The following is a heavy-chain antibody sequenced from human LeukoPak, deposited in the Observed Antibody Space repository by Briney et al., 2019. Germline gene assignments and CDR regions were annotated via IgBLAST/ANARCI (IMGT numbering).Heavy chain of an antibody. CDR3: ARGAVVCSSTSCYKGYYYYGMDV. V-gene: IGHV3-30*03. CDR1: GFTFSNSI. J-gene: IGHJ6*02. Sequence: GGSLRLSCAGSGFTFSNSILSWVRQAPGKGLEWVAVISYDGSNKYYADSVKGRFTISRDNSKNTLYLQMNSLRAEDTAVYYCARGAVVCSSTSCYKGYYYYGMDVWGQGTTVTVSS. D-gene: IGHD2-2*02. CDR2: ISYDGSNK.